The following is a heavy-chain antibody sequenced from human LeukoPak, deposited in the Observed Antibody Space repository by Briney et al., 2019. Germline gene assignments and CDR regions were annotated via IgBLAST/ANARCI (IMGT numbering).Heavy chain of an antibody. CDR1: GFTFSSYA. CDR3: AKNYDFWSGSPFDY. CDR2: ISGSGGST. J-gene: IGHJ4*02. V-gene: IGHV3-23*01. D-gene: IGHD3-3*01. Sequence: GGSLRLSCAASGFTFSSYAMSWVRQAPGKGLEWDSAISGSGGSTYYADSVKGRFTISRDNSKNTLYLQMNSLRAEDTAVYYCAKNYDFWSGSPFDYWGQGTLVTVSS.